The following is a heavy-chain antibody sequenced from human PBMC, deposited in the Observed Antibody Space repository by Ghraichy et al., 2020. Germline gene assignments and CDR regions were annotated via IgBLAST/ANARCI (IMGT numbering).Heavy chain of an antibody. D-gene: IGHD6-19*01. V-gene: IGHV3-7*01. CDR3: ARDLGSGWYFDY. Sequence: GGSLRLSCAASGFTFSGYWMSWVRQAPGKGLEWVANIKKDGNDQYYVDSVKGRFTISRDNAKNSLYLQMNSLRAEDLAVYYCARDLGSGWYFDYWGQGTLVTVSS. CDR1: GFTFSGYW. J-gene: IGHJ4*02. CDR2: IKKDGNDQ.